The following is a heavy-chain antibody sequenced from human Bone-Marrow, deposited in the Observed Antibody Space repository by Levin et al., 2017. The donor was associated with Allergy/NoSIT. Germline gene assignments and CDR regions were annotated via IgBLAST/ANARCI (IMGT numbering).Heavy chain of an antibody. D-gene: IGHD2-15*01. J-gene: IGHJ4*02. V-gene: IGHV3-33*01. CDR3: ARGDCSGGSCYSVGFDY. CDR2: IWYDGSNK. Sequence: SCAASGFTFSSYGMHWVRQAPGKGLEWVAVIWYDGSNKYYADSVKGRFTISRDNSKNTLYLQMNSLRAEDTAVYYCARGDCSGGSCYSVGFDYWGQGTLVTVSS. CDR1: GFTFSSYG.